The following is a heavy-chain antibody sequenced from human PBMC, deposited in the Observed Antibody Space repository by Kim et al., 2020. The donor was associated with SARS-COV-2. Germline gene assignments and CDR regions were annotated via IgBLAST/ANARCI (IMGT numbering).Heavy chain of an antibody. J-gene: IGHJ6*02. V-gene: IGHV7-4-1*02. Sequence: ASVKVSCKTSGYTFTDYAMNWVRQAPGQGLEWMGWINTNTGNPTYAQGFTGRFVFSWDTSVTTAYLQISSLKAEDTAVYYCARGRYSYYYGLDVWGQGTTVTVSS. CDR1: GYTFTDYA. D-gene: IGHD1-26*01. CDR3: ARGRYSYYYGLDV. CDR2: INTNTGNP.